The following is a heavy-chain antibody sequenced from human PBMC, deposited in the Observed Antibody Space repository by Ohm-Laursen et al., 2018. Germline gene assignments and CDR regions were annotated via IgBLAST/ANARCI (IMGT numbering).Heavy chain of an antibody. CDR3: ARDPLGTSSYYYYFDY. D-gene: IGHD3-22*01. CDR2: TSGSGDSS. J-gene: IGHJ4*02. V-gene: IGHV3-23*01. CDR1: GFTFSGYA. Sequence: SLRLSCTASGFTFSGYAMSWVRQAPGKGLEWVSGTSGSGDSSDYADSVKGRFTISRDYSKNTLYLQMNSLRAEDTAVYYCARDPLGTSSYYYYFDYWGQGTLVTVSS.